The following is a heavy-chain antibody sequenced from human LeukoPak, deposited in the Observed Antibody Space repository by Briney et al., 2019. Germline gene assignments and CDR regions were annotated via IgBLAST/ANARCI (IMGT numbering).Heavy chain of an antibody. J-gene: IGHJ4*02. CDR3: ASSGEYCSSTSCFDY. D-gene: IGHD2-2*01. V-gene: IGHV3-30-3*01. CDR1: GFTFSSYA. CDR2: ISYDGSNK. Sequence: GGSLRLSCAASGFTFSSYAMHWVRQAPGKGLEWVAVISYDGSNKYYADSVKGRFTISRDNSKNTLYLQMNSLRAEDTAVYYCASSGEYCSSTSCFDYWGQGTLVTVSS.